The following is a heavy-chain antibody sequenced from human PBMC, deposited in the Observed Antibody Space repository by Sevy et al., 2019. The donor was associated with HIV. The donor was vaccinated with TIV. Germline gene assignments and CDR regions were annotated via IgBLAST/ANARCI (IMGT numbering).Heavy chain of an antibody. CDR3: AKESSGELLSFGELLYYFDY. J-gene: IGHJ4*02. CDR1: GFTFSNYA. CDR2: ITDSGGST. D-gene: IGHD3-10*01. V-gene: IGHV3-23*01. Sequence: GGSLRLSCAASGFTFSNYAMTWVRQAPGKGLEWVSSITDSGGSTYYADSVKGRFTISRDNSKNTLDQQMSSLRADDTAVYYCAKESSGELLSFGELLYYFDYWGQGTLVTVSS.